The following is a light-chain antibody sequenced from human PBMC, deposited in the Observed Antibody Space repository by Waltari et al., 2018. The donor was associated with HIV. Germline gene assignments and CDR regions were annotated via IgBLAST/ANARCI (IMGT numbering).Light chain of an antibody. CDR1: QNIKTY. CDR3: QQTFQMPIS. Sequence: DIQMTQSPSSLSASVGDRVTISCRSSQNIKTYLNWYQEKPGKVPRLLIYGASTLQGGVPSSFSGTGSGTDFTLTINNFQSEDFATYSCQQTFQMPISFGGGTQVE. V-gene: IGKV1-39*01. CDR2: GAS. J-gene: IGKJ4*01.